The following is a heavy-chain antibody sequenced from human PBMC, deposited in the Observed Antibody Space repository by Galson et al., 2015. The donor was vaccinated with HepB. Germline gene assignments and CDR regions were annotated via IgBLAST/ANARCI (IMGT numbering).Heavy chain of an antibody. J-gene: IGHJ4*02. CDR1: GYTLTELS. Sequence: SVKVSCKVSGYTLTELSMHWVRQAPGKGLEWMGGFDPEDGETIYAQKFQGRVTMTEDTSTDTAYMELSSLRSEDTAVYYCAAGAVVVPAAANGELGYWGQGTLVTVSS. CDR2: FDPEDGET. CDR3: AAGAVVVPAAANGELGY. D-gene: IGHD2-2*01. V-gene: IGHV1-24*01.